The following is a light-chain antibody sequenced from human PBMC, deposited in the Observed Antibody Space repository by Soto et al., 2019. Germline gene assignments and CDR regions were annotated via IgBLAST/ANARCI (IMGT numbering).Light chain of an antibody. V-gene: IGKV3-15*01. J-gene: IGKJ3*01. CDR3: QQYNSYSSFT. CDR1: QNISRS. Sequence: EIVMTQSPVTLSVSPGERATLSCRASQNISRSLAWYQQKPGQGPSLLIYGTSTRAGGVPARFSGSGSGTDFTLTISSLQPDDFATYYCQQYNSYSSFTFGPGTKVDIK. CDR2: GTS.